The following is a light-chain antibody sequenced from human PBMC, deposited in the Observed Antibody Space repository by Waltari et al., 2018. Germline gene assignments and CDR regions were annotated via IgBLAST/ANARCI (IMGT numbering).Light chain of an antibody. CDR1: TGPVTRSPY. CDR3: LLSYSGARV. Sequence: QAVVTQEPSLTVSPGGTVTLTCGSSTGPVTRSPYPYWFQQKSGQAPRTLIYHTSNKHSWTPARFSGSLLGGKAALTLSGAQSEDEAEYYCLLSYSGARVFGAGTKVTVL. J-gene: IGLJ1*01. CDR2: HTS. V-gene: IGLV7-46*01.